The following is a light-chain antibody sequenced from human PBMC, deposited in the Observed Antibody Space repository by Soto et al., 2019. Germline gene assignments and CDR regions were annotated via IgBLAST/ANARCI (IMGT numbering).Light chain of an antibody. Sequence: QSVLTQPRSVSGSPGQSVTISCTGTSSDVGGYKYVSWYQQHPGKVPNLIIYDVSERPSGVPDRFSGSKSGNTASLSISGLQAEDEADYYCCSYAGSYTVLFGGGTNPTVL. CDR1: SSDVGGYKY. V-gene: IGLV2-11*01. J-gene: IGLJ2*01. CDR3: CSYAGSYTVL. CDR2: DVS.